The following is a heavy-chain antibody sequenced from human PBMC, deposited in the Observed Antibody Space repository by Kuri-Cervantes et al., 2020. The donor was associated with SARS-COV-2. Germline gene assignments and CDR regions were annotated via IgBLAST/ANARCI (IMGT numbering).Heavy chain of an antibody. Sequence: ASVKVSCKASGYTFTSYDINWVRQATGQGLEWMGWMNPNSGNTGYAQKFQGRVTITRNTSISTAYMELSSLRSEDTAVYYCATSPPHCSSTSCTPNWFDPWGQGTLVTVSS. CDR1: GYTFTSYD. D-gene: IGHD2-2*01. V-gene: IGHV1-8*03. CDR2: MNPNSGNT. CDR3: ATSPPHCSSTSCTPNWFDP. J-gene: IGHJ5*02.